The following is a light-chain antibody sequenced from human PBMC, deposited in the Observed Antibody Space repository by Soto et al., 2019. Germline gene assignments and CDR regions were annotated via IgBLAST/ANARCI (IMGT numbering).Light chain of an antibody. V-gene: IGKV1-39*01. CDR1: QSISSY. CDR2: VAS. Sequence: DIQMTQSPSSLSASVGDRVTITCRASQSISSYLNWYQQTPGKAPKLLIYVASSLQSGVPSRFSGSGSGTDFTLTISSLQPEDFATYYCQQSSITPFTFGPGTKVNIK. CDR3: QQSSITPFT. J-gene: IGKJ3*01.